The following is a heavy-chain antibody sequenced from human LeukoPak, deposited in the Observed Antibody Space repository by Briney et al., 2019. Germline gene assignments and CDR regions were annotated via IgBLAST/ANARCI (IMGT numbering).Heavy chain of an antibody. D-gene: IGHD2-15*01. CDR2: IHNGGSP. Sequence: PSETLSLTCTVSGGXINSYYWSWIRQPPGKGLEWIGYIHNGGSPNYNPSLKSRAIISVDTSKNQFSLRVTSVTAADTAVYYCARQGYCSGGSCYFDSWGQGTLVTVSS. V-gene: IGHV4-59*08. CDR3: ARQGYCSGGSCYFDS. J-gene: IGHJ4*02. CDR1: GGXINSYY.